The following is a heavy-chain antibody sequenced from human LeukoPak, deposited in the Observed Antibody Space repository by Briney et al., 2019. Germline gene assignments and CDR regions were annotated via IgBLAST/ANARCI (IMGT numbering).Heavy chain of an antibody. Sequence: GASVKVSCKASGYTFTSYYIHWVRQAPGQGLEWMGIINPSGGSTSYAQKFQGRVTMTRDMSTNTVYMELSSLRSEDTAVCYCARESSAVAAGHYWGQGTLVTVSS. CDR1: GYTFTSYY. CDR3: ARESSAVAAGHY. CDR2: INPSGGST. D-gene: IGHD6-19*01. V-gene: IGHV1-46*01. J-gene: IGHJ4*02.